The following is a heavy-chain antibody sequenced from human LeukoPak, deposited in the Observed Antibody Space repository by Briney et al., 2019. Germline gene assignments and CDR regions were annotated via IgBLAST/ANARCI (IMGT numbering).Heavy chain of an antibody. J-gene: IGHJ3*02. CDR1: GGSFSGYS. CDR3: ARISALLWPPGRGFDI. V-gene: IGHV4-34*01. Sequence: PSETLSLTCAVYGGSFSGYSWSWIRQPPGKGLEWIGEINHSGSTTYNPSLKSRVTISADTSKNQLSLKLSSVTAADTAVYYCARISALLWPPGRGFDIWGQGTMVTVSS. CDR2: INHSGST. D-gene: IGHD3-10*01.